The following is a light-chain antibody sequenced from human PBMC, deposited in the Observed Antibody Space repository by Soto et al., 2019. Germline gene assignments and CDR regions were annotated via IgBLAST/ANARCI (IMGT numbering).Light chain of an antibody. CDR3: MQGLQTPTWT. Sequence: ESVLTQSPLSLPVTPGEPASISCTSSQSLRHSNGNNYLDWYLQKPGQSPQLLIYMGTNRASGVPDRFSGSRSGTDFTLKISRVXAEDVGIYYCMQGLQTPTWTVGQGTKVDIK. CDR1: QSLRHSNGNNY. CDR2: MGT. V-gene: IGKV2-28*01. J-gene: IGKJ1*01.